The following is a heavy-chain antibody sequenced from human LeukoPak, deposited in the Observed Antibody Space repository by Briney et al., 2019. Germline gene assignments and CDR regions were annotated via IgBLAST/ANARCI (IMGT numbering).Heavy chain of an antibody. J-gene: IGHJ4*02. V-gene: IGHV4-4*02. Sequence: SETLSLTCAVSGSSISSSNWWSWVRQTPGKGLEWIGEIHHSGSINYNPFLKSRFTISLDKSKNQFSLSLYSVTAADTAVYYCARAPPRGYSGYGGYFDYWGQGTLVTVSS. CDR1: GSSISSSNW. CDR3: ARAPPRGYSGYGGYFDY. CDR2: IHHSGSI. D-gene: IGHD5-12*01.